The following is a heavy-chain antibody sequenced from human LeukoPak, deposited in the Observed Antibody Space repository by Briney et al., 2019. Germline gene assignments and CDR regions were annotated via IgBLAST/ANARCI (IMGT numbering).Heavy chain of an antibody. Sequence: GGSLRLSCAASGFTFSSYAMSWVRQAPGKGLEWVSAISGSGGSTYYADSVKGRFTISRDNSKNTLYLQMNSLRAEDTAVYYCAKVPYYDFWSGMGSYFDYWGQGTLVTVSS. D-gene: IGHD3-3*01. J-gene: IGHJ4*02. V-gene: IGHV3-23*01. CDR3: AKVPYYDFWSGMGSYFDY. CDR1: GFTFSSYA. CDR2: ISGSGGST.